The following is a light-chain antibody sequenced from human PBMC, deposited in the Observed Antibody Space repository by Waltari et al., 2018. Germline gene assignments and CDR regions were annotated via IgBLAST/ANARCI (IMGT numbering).Light chain of an antibody. CDR3: LQDYNYPWT. J-gene: IGKJ1*01. CDR2: DAA. V-gene: IGKV3-11*01. Sequence: ENVLTQSPATLSLSPGEAATPSCRASQNVGNPLAWYQHKPGQAPRLLIYDAANRASGIPARFSGSGSGTDFTLTISSLEPDDFAVYYCLQDYNYPWTFGQGTKVEIK. CDR1: QNVGNP.